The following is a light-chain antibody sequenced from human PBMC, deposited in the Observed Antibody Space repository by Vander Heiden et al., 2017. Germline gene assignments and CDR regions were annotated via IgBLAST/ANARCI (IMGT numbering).Light chain of an antibody. CDR3: QQYYSSPFT. CDR2: WAS. CDR1: QSVFYSSNNKNY. V-gene: IGKV4-1*01. J-gene: IGKJ3*01. Sequence: DIVMTQSPDSLSVSLGERATINCKSSQSVFYSSNNKNYLTWYQQKPGHPPKLLIYWASTRESGVPDRFSGSGSGTDFTFTISSLQAEDVAVYYCQQYYSSPFTFGPGTKVDIK.